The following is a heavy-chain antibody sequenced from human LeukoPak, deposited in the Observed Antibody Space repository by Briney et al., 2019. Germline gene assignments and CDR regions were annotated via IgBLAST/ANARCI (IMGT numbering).Heavy chain of an antibody. J-gene: IGHJ4*02. CDR3: ARDLPSDY. V-gene: IGHV1-69*13. Sequence: ASVKVSCKASGYTFTGYYMHWVRQAPGQGLEWMGGIIPIFGTANYAQKFQGRVTITADESTSTAYMELSSLRSEDTAVYYCARDLPSDYWGQGTLVTVSS. CDR2: IIPIFGTA. CDR1: GYTFTGYY.